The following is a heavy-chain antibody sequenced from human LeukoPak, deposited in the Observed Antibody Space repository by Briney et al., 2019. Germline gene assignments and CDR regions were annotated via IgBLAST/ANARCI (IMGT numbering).Heavy chain of an antibody. CDR1: GGSISDSRYY. J-gene: IGHJ4*02. D-gene: IGHD6-19*01. V-gene: IGHV4-61*01. CDR2: IYYTGST. CDR3: ARGYSSGRIDS. Sequence: SETLSLTCSVSGGSISDSRYYWSWIRQPPGKGLEWIAYIYYTGSTNYNPSLKSRVTISVDTSKNQFSLKLSSVTAADTAVYHCARGYSSGRIDSRGQGTLATVSS.